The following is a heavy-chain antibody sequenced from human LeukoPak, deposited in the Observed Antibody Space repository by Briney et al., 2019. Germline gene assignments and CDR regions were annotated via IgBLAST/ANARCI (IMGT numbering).Heavy chain of an antibody. V-gene: IGHV4-30-2*01. CDR2: IYRSGST. Sequence: SETLSLTCTVSGGSVSTGGSYWSWIRQPPGKGLEWIGYIYRSGSTYYNPSLKSRVTISVDRSKNQFSLKLSSVTAADTAVYYCAAGSTTVVQWGQGTLVTVSS. D-gene: IGHD4-23*01. CDR3: AAGSTTVVQ. CDR1: GGSVSTGGSY. J-gene: IGHJ4*02.